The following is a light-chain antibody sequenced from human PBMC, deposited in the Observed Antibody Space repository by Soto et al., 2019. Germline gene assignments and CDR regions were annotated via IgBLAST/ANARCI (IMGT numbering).Light chain of an antibody. CDR3: QQSYSTPIT. CDR1: QSISSY. Sequence: DIQMTQSPSSLSASVGDRVTITCRASQSISSYLYWYQQKPGKAPKLLIYAASSLQSGVPSRFSGSGSGTDFTLTISRLQPEDFATYYCQQSYSTPITFGQGTRLEIK. CDR2: AAS. J-gene: IGKJ5*01. V-gene: IGKV1-39*01.